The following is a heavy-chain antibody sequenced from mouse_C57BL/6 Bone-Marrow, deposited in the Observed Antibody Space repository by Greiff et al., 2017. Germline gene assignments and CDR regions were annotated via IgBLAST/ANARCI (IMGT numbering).Heavy chain of an antibody. CDR3: ARRRNYYAMDY. CDR2: FHPYNDDT. V-gene: IGHV1-47*01. J-gene: IGHJ4*01. CDR1: GYTFTTYP. Sequence: VQGVESGAELVKPGASVKMSCKASGYTFTTYPIEWMKQNHGKSLEWIGNFHPYNDDTKYNEKFKGKATLTVEKSSSTFYLELSRLTSDDSAVYYCARRRNYYAMDYWGQGTSVTVSS.